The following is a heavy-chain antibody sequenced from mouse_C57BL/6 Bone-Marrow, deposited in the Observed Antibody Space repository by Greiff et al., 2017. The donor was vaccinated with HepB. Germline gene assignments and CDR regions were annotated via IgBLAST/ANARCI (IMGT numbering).Heavy chain of an antibody. CDR3: ARALLRRGAMDD. J-gene: IGHJ4*01. D-gene: IGHD1-2*01. Sequence: EVQGVESGGGLVKPGGSLKLSCAASGFTFSSYAMSWVRQTPEKRLEWVATISDGGSYTYYPDNVKGRFTISRDNAKNNLYLQMSHLKSEDTAMYYCARALLRRGAMDDWGQGTSVTVSS. CDR2: ISDGGSYT. V-gene: IGHV5-4*01. CDR1: GFTFSSYA.